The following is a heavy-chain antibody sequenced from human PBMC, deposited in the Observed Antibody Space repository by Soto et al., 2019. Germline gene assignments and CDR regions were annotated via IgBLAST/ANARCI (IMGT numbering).Heavy chain of an antibody. CDR2: TFSGGST. D-gene: IGHD1-26*01. V-gene: IGHV3-53*01. CDR1: GFTVTTNY. CDR3: AKKSPSSIQGWAFAMDV. J-gene: IGHJ6*02. Sequence: PGGSLRLSCLASGFTVTTNYMIWVRQPPGKGLESVSTTFSGGSTNYADSVRGRFSISRDNSKNTVYLQMNNLRVEDTAVYYCAKKSPSSIQGWAFAMDVWGQGTTVTVSS.